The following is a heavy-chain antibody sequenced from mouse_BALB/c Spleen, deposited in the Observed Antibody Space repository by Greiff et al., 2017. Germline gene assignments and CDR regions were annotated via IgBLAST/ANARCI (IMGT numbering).Heavy chain of an antibody. Sequence: VQLQQSGAELVRPGVSVKMSCKGSGYTFTDYAMHWVKQSHAKSLEWIGVISTYYGDASYNQKFKGKATMTVDKSSSTAYMELARLTSEDSAFYYCAREGMIAKAMDYWGQGTSVTVSS. CDR2: ISTYYGDA. CDR3: AREGMIAKAMDY. J-gene: IGHJ4*01. D-gene: IGHD2-4*01. CDR1: GYTFTDYA. V-gene: IGHV1S137*01.